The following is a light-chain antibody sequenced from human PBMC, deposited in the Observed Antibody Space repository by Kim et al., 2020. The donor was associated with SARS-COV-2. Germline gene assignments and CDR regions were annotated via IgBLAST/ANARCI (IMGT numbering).Light chain of an antibody. J-gene: IGLJ2*01. CDR3: KSRGTSGNVV. V-gene: IGLV3-19*01. Sequence: SSELTQDPDVSVALGQTVRITCRGDSLRSYYATWYQQKPGQAPVLVVYGKNNRPSGIPDRFSGSSSGNTASLTITGAQAEDEADYYCKSRGTSGNVVFGGGTQLTVL. CDR1: SLRSYY. CDR2: GKN.